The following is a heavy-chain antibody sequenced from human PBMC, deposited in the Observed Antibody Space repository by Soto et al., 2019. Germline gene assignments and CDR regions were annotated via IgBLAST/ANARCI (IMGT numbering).Heavy chain of an antibody. D-gene: IGHD2-2*01. CDR1: GFIFRSYS. Sequence: GGSLRLSCAASGFIFRSYSLNWVRQVPGKGLEWLLYISSSSRITYYADSVKGRSTVSRDNAKNSLYLQVNSLRDEDTAVYYCARDQDIVVAPGAYGMDVWGQGTTVTVSS. CDR2: ISSSSRIT. CDR3: ARDQDIVVAPGAYGMDV. J-gene: IGHJ6*02. V-gene: IGHV3-48*02.